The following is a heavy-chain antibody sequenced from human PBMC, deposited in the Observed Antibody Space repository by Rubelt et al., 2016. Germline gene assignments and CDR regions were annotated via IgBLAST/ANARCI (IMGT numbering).Heavy chain of an antibody. CDR3: ARGCYYGDY. CDR2: IYSGGTT. Sequence: VQLVESGGGLVQPGGSLRLSCAASGFTVSINYITWVRQAPGKGLEWVSVIYSGGTTFYADSVKGSFTVSRHNSNNTVYLQMNSLRAEDNAVDYCARGCYYGDYWGQGTLVTVSS. CDR1: GFTVSINY. J-gene: IGHJ4*02. D-gene: IGHD2-8*01. V-gene: IGHV3-53*04.